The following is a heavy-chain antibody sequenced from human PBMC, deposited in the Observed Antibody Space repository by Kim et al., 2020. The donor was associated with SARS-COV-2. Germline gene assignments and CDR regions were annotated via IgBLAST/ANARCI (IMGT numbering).Heavy chain of an antibody. D-gene: IGHD3-10*01. V-gene: IGHV1-69*04. CDR3: ARAYGSGSFWFDP. J-gene: IGHJ5*02. Sequence: SVKVSCKASGGTFSSYAISWVRQAPGQGLEWMGRIIPILGIANYAQKFQGRVTITADKSTSTAYMELSSLRSEDTAVYYCARAYGSGSFWFDPWGQGTLVTVSS. CDR1: GGTFSSYA. CDR2: IIPILGIA.